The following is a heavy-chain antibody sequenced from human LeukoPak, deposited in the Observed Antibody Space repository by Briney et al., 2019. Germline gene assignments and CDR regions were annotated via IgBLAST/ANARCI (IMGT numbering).Heavy chain of an antibody. CDR1: GFTFSSYA. D-gene: IGHD2-15*01. V-gene: IGHV3-74*01. J-gene: IGHJ5*02. Sequence: GGSLRLSSAASGFTFSSYAMSWVRQAPGKGLEWVSHLNSDGSTTTYADSVKGRFTISRDNAKNTLYLQMHSLGAEDTAVYYCATLPTSHSLDLWGQGTLVTVSS. CDR2: LNSDGSTT. CDR3: ATLPTSHSLDL.